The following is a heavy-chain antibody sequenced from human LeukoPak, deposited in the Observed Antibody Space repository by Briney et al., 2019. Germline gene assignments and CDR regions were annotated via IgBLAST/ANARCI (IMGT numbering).Heavy chain of an antibody. V-gene: IGHV5-51*01. J-gene: IGHJ4*02. Sequence: GESLKISCKGSGYSFTSYWIGWVRQTPGKGLEWMGIIYPGDSDTRYSPSFQGQVTISADKSISTAYLQWSSLKASDTAMYYCARQTENYYDSSGYYDYWGQGTLVTVSS. CDR2: IYPGDSDT. CDR3: ARQTENYYDSSGYYDY. CDR1: GYSFTSYW. D-gene: IGHD3-22*01.